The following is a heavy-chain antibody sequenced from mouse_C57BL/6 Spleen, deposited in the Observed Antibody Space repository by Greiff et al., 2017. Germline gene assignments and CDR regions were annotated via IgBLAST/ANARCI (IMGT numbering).Heavy chain of an antibody. CDR1: GYTFTSYW. J-gene: IGHJ1*03. D-gene: IGHD1-1*01. CDR3: ARSTTVVAEQWYFDG. CDR2: IDPSDSYT. V-gene: IGHV1-69*01. Sequence: QVQLQQPGAELVMPGASVKLSCKASGYTFTSYWMHWVKQRPGQGLEWIGEIDPSDSYTNYNQKFKGKATLTVDTSSSTAYMQLSSLTSEDSAVYYCARSTTVVAEQWYFDGWGTGTTVTVSS.